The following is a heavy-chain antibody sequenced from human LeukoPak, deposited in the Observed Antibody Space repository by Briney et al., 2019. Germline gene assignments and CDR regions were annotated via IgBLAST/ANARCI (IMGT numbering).Heavy chain of an antibody. D-gene: IGHD3-10*01. CDR1: GGSICSYY. CDR3: ARVTMVRGADY. Sequence: PSETLSLTCTVSGGSICSYYWSWIRQPPGKGLEWIGYIYYSGSTNYNPSLKSRVTISVDTSKNQFSLKLSSVTAADTAVYYCARVTMVRGADYWGQGTLVTVSS. J-gene: IGHJ4*02. CDR2: IYYSGST. V-gene: IGHV4-59*01.